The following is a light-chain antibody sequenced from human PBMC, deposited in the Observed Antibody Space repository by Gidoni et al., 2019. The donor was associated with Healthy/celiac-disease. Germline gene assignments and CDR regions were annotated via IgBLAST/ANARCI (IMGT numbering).Light chain of an antibody. J-gene: IGKJ4*01. CDR3: QQSYSTPRT. CDR2: AAS. CDR1: QSISSY. V-gene: IGKV1-39*01. Sequence: IQMTQSPSSLSASVGDRVTITCRASQSISSYLNWYQQKPGKAPKLLIYAASSLQSGVPSRFSGSGSGTDFTLTISSLPPEDFATYYCQQSYSTPRTFGGGTKVEIK.